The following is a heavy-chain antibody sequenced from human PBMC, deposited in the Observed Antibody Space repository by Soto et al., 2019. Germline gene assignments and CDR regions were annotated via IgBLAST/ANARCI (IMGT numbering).Heavy chain of an antibody. CDR2: IFPRDSDT. CDR1: GYNYDTYW. V-gene: IGHV5-51*01. J-gene: IGHJ4*02. D-gene: IGHD3-22*01. Sequence: GSLKISCKGSGYNYDTYWIAWVRQMPGKGLEWMGIIFPRDSDTRYRPSFQGQVTISADRSTTTAYLQWYSLKASDTAMYYCARSYYDSSGYYYDMDYWGQGTLVTVSS. CDR3: ARSYYDSSGYYYDMDY.